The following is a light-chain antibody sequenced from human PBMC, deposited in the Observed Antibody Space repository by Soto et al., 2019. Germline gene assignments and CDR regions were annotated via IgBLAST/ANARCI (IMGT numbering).Light chain of an antibody. CDR3: CSYAGSSTWV. CDR2: EGS. J-gene: IGLJ3*02. Sequence: QPVLTQPASVSGSPGQSITISCTGTSSDVGSYNLVSWYQQHPGKAPKLMIYEGSKRPSGVSNRFSGSKSGNTASLTISGLQAEDEADHYCCSYAGSSTWVFGGGTKLTVL. V-gene: IGLV2-23*01. CDR1: SSDVGSYNL.